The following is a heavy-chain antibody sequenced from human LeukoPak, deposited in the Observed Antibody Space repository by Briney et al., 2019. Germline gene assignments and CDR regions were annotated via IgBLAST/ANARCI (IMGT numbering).Heavy chain of an antibody. J-gene: IGHJ5*02. D-gene: IGHD3-16*02. CDR2: INHSGST. Sequence: PSETLSLTCTVSGGSISSGGYYWSWIRQPPGKGLEWIGEINHSGSTNYNPSLKSRVTISVDTSKNQFSLKLSSVTAADTAVYYCARYYDYVWGSYRPNWFDPWGQGTLVTVSS. CDR3: ARYYDYVWGSYRPNWFDP. V-gene: IGHV4-39*07. CDR1: GGSISSGGYY.